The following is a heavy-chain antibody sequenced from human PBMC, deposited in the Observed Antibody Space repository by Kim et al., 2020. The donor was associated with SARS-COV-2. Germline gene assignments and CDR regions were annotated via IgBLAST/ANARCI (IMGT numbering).Heavy chain of an antibody. Sequence: GGSLRLSCAASGFTFSDYYMSWIRQAPGKGLEWVSYISSSSSYTNYADSVKGRFTISRDNAKNSLYLQMNSLRAEDTAVYYCARGDYYDSSGYPDYWGQGTLVTVSS. V-gene: IGHV3-11*06. J-gene: IGHJ4*02. CDR1: GFTFSDYY. D-gene: IGHD3-22*01. CDR3: ARGDYYDSSGYPDY. CDR2: ISSSSSYT.